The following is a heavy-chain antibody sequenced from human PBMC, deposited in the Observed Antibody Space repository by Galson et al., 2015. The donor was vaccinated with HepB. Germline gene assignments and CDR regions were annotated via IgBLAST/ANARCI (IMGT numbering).Heavy chain of an antibody. CDR3: ARDLLDGFDI. CDR2: MNPNSGVP. D-gene: IGHD2-15*01. CDR1: GYTFTSFY. Sequence: SVKVSCKASGYTFTSFYIHWVRQAPEQGLEWMGLMNPNSGVPNYAQKFQCRVTMTREMSISTAYMDLSRLTSDDTAVYYCARDLLDGFDIWGHGTMVTVSS. J-gene: IGHJ3*02. V-gene: IGHV1-2*02.